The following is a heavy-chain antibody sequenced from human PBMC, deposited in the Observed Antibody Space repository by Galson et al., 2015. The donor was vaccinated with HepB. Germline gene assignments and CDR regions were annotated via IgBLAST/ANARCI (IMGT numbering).Heavy chain of an antibody. CDR2: ISAYNGNT. V-gene: IGHV1-18*01. J-gene: IGHJ4*02. Sequence: SVKVSCKASGYTFTSYGISWVRQAPGQGLEWMGWISAYNGNTNYAQKLQGRVTMTTDTSTSTAYMELRSLRSDDTAVYYCARVLGRIAAPNYFDYWGQGTLVTVSS. CDR3: ARVLGRIAAPNYFDY. D-gene: IGHD6-13*01. CDR1: GYTFTSYG.